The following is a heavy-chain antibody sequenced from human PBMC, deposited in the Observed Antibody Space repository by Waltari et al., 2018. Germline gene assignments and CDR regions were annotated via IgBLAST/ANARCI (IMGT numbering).Heavy chain of an antibody. J-gene: IGHJ4*02. Sequence: QVQLQQWGAGLLKPSETLSLTCAVSGGSFSGYYWGWIRQPPGKGQEWIGEINHSGSTNYNPSVKSGVTISVDTSKTQFSLKLSSVTAADTAVYYCARGTEEVRGVHVDYWGQGTLVTVSS. CDR2: INHSGST. CDR3: ARGTEEVRGVHVDY. V-gene: IGHV4-34*01. D-gene: IGHD3-10*01. CDR1: GGSFSGYY.